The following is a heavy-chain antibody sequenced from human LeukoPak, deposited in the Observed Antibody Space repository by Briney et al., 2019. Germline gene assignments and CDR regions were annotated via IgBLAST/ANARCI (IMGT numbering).Heavy chain of an antibody. CDR1: GYTSTDYY. V-gene: IGHV1-69-2*01. CDR2: VDPEDGET. CDR3: ARARHITIFGVAPENYFDY. J-gene: IGHJ4*02. Sequence: ASVKVSCKVSGYTSTDYYMHWVQQAPGKGLEWLGLVDPEDGETIYAEKFQGRVTITADTSTDTAYMELSSLRSEDTAVYYCARARHITIFGVAPENYFDYWGQGTLVTVSS. D-gene: IGHD3-3*01.